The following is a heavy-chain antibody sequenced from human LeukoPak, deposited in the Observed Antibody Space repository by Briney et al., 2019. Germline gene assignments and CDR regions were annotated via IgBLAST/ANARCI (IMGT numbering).Heavy chain of an antibody. V-gene: IGHV3-74*01. J-gene: IGHJ4*02. CDR3: ARENLAAAADY. CDR1: EFTFSAYW. Sequence: PGGSLRLSCAASEFTFSAYWMHWVRQAPGKGLVWVSRIRGDGRMTNYADSVKGRFTISRDNAKNTLYLQMNSLRLEDTAVYYCARENLAAAADYWGQGTVVTVSS. CDR2: IRGDGRMT. D-gene: IGHD6-25*01.